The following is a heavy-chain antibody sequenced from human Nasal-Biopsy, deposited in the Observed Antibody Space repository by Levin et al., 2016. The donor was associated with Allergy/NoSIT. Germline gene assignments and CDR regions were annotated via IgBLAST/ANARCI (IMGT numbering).Heavy chain of an antibody. J-gene: IGHJ6*02. CDR3: VRDSGYCSSSSCQDYYYYFGMDV. D-gene: IGHD2-15*01. CDR2: ISRIGSTT. Sequence: GESLKISCAASGFTFGSYSMNWVRQAPGKGLEWVSSISRIGSTTYYADSVKGRFTISRDTSDTTLYLHMSSLRAEDTAVYYCVRDSGYCSSSSCQDYYYYFGMDVWGQGTTVIVSS. V-gene: IGHV3-23*01. CDR1: GFTFGSYS.